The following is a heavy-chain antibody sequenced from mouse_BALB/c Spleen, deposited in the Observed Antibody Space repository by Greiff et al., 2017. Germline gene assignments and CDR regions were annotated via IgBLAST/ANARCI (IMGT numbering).Heavy chain of an antibody. CDR3: AKYYGNSDYAMDY. D-gene: IGHD2-1*01. CDR1: GDSITSGY. J-gene: IGHJ4*01. V-gene: IGHV3-8*02. CDR2: ISYSGST. Sequence: DVKLQESGPSLVKPSQTLSLTCSVTGDSITSGYWNWIRKFPGNKLEYMGYISYSGSTYYNPSLKSRISITRDTSKNQYYLQLNSVTTEDTATYYCAKYYGNSDYAMDYGGQGTSVTVSS.